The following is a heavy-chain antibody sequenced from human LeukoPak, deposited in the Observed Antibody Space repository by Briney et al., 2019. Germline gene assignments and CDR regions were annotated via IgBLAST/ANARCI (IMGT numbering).Heavy chain of an antibody. CDR2: ITSGGTI. V-gene: IGHV3-48*04. CDR3: ARKGYAFDI. J-gene: IGHJ3*02. Sequence: GGSLRLSCAASGFTFSSYGMSWVRQAPGKGLEWLSHITSGGTIYYADSVKGRFTISRDNAKNSLYLQMNSLRAEDTAVYYCARKGYAFDIWGQGTMVTVSS. CDR1: GFTFSSYG.